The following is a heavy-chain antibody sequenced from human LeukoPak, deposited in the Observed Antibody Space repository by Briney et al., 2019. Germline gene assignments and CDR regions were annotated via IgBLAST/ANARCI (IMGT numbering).Heavy chain of an antibody. V-gene: IGHV4-34*01. D-gene: IGHD3-22*01. CDR1: GGSFSGYY. CDR3: ARGVSSGYRKLHNWFDP. Sequence: PSETLSLTCAVYGGSFSGYYWSWIRQPPGKGLEWIGEINHSGSTNYNPSLKSRVTISVDTSKNQFSLKLSSVTAADTAVYYCARGVSSGYRKLHNWFDPWGQGTLVTVSS. CDR2: INHSGST. J-gene: IGHJ5*02.